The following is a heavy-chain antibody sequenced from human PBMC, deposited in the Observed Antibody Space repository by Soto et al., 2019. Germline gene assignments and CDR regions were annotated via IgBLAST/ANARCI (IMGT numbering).Heavy chain of an antibody. CDR3: ARDQGGLRYFDWLPEDYYYYVMDV. CDR2: IIPIFGTA. D-gene: IGHD3-9*01. Sequence: ESSVQVSCKASGGTFSSYAISWVRQAPGQGLEWMGGIIPIFGTANYAQKFQGRVTITADKSTSTAYMELSSLRSEDTAVYYCARDQGGLRYFDWLPEDYYYYVMDVWG. CDR1: GGTFSSYA. V-gene: IGHV1-69*06. J-gene: IGHJ6*02.